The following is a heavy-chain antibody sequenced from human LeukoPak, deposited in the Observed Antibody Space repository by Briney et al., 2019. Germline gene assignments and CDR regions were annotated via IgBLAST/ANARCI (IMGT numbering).Heavy chain of an antibody. CDR2: INPNSGGT. V-gene: IGHV1-2*02. Sequence: ASVKVSCKASGYTFTGYYMHWVRQAPGQGLEWMGWINPNSGGTSYAQKFQGRVTMTRDTSISTAYMELSRLRSDDTAVYYCARDDLGYCSGGSCPPPFFDYWGQGTLVTVSS. D-gene: IGHD2-15*01. J-gene: IGHJ4*02. CDR3: ARDDLGYCSGGSCPPPFFDY. CDR1: GYTFTGYY.